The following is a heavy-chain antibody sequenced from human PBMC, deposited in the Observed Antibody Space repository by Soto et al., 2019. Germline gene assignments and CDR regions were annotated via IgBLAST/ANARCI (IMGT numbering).Heavy chain of an antibody. D-gene: IGHD1-20*01. CDR3: ATSQKGYNWNYFDH. CDR2: VFYTGFT. Sequence: PSETLSLTCAVSGGSLSGSCYYWAWLRQSPGKGPEWIGSVFYTGFTSYNPSLESRVSVSVDTSKSQFSLKLSAVTAADTAVYYCATSQKGYNWNYFDHWGQGALVTVSS. J-gene: IGHJ4*02. V-gene: IGHV4-39*01. CDR1: GGSLSGSCYY.